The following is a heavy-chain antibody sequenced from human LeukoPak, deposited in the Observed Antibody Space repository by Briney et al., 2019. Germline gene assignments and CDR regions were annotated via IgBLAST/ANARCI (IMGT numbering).Heavy chain of an antibody. V-gene: IGHV7-4-1*02. CDR3: ARSLSVTAAGTDYFDY. CDR1: GYTFTGYY. Sequence: GASVKVSCKASGYTFTGYYMHWVRQAPGQGLEWMGWTNTNTGNPTYAQGFTGRLVFSLDTSVSTAYLQISSLKAEDTAVYYCARSLSVTAAGTDYFDYWGQGTLVTVSS. J-gene: IGHJ4*02. D-gene: IGHD6-13*01. CDR2: TNTNTGNP.